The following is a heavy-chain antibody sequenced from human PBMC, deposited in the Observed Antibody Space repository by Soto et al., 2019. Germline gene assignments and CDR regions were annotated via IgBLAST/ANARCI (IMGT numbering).Heavy chain of an antibody. CDR2: ISSSGDTI. V-gene: IGHV3-11*01. J-gene: IGHJ4*02. Sequence: QVQLVESGGGWVQPGGSLRLYCAASGVTFSDYYMSWIRQAPGKVLEWLSYISSSGDTIYYADSVKDRFTISRDDAKNSVYLQRNSLKPEDTAVYYCASGSSPFTYWGQGSLVTVSS. CDR1: GVTFSDYY. D-gene: IGHD3-10*01. CDR3: ASGSSPFTY.